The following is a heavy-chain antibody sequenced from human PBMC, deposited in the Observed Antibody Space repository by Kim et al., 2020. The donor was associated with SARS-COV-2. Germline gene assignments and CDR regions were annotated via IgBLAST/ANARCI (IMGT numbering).Heavy chain of an antibody. D-gene: IGHD2-8*02. V-gene: IGHV4-34*01. CDR3: ARGGSDGAYYFDY. Sequence: YNPSLKSRVTISVDTSKNQFSLKLSCVTAADTAVYYCARGGSDGAYYFDYWGQGTLVTVSS. J-gene: IGHJ4*02.